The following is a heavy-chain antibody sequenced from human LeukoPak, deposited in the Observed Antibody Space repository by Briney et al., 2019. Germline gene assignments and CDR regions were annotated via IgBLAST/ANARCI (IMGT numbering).Heavy chain of an antibody. CDR2: ISYDGSNK. J-gene: IGHJ4*02. CDR3: ARPLGLAAAGPYDY. CDR1: GFTFSSYA. V-gene: IGHV3-30-3*01. D-gene: IGHD6-13*01. Sequence: GGSLRLCCAASGFTFSSYAMHWVRQAPGKGLEWVAVISYDGSNKYYADSVKGRFTISRDNSKNTLYLQMNSLRAEDTAVYYCARPLGLAAAGPYDYWGQGTLVTVSS.